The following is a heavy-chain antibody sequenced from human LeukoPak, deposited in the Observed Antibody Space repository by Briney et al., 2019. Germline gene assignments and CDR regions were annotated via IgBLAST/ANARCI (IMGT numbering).Heavy chain of an antibody. V-gene: IGHV4-39*01. CDR3: ARRLGGSGSYYY. D-gene: IGHD3-10*01. Sequence: KSSETLSLTCSVSGRSISSSIYYWGWIRQPPGKGLEWIGSIYYSGSTYYNPSLKSRVTISVDTSKNQFSLKLRSVTAADTAVYYCARRLGGSGSYYYWGQGTLVTVSS. CDR1: GRSISSSIYY. CDR2: IYYSGST. J-gene: IGHJ4*02.